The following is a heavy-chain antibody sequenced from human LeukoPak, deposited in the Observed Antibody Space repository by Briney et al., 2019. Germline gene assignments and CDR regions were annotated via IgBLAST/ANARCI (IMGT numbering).Heavy chain of an antibody. V-gene: IGHV1-69*06. D-gene: IGHD3-3*01. Sequence: AASVKVSCKASGGTFSSYAISWVRQAPGQGLEWMGGIIPIFGTANYAQKFQGRVTITADKSTSTAYMELSSLRSEDTAVYYCARDPLRFLEYSDYYGMDVWGQGTTVTVSS. J-gene: IGHJ6*02. CDR1: GGTFSSYA. CDR3: ARDPLRFLEYSDYYGMDV. CDR2: IIPIFGTA.